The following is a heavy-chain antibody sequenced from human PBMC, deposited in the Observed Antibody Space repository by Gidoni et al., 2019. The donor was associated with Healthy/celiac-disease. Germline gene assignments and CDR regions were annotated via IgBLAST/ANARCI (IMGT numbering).Heavy chain of an antibody. CDR2: INPSGGST. Sequence: QVQLVQSGAEVKKPGASVKVSCKASGYTFTSYYMHWVRQAPGQGLEWMGIINPSGGSTSYAQKFQGRVTMTRDTSTSTVYMELSSLRSEDTAVYYCASDIVVVPAALLYYYYYGMDVWGQGTTVTVSS. CDR1: GYTFTSYY. V-gene: IGHV1-46*01. CDR3: ASDIVVVPAALLYYYYYGMDV. J-gene: IGHJ6*02. D-gene: IGHD2-2*01.